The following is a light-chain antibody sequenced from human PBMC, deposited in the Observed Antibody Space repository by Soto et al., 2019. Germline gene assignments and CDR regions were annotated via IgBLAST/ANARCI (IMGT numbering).Light chain of an antibody. J-gene: IGLJ2*01. CDR3: SSHRSGSTLV. CDR2: DVN. V-gene: IGLV2-14*01. Sequence: QSALTQPASVSGSPGQSITISCTGTSSDVGGSNYVSWYQQHPGKAPKLMIYDVNNRPSGISNRFSGSKSGNTASLTISGLQAEDEADYYCSSHRSGSTLVFGGGTKVTVL. CDR1: SSDVGGSNY.